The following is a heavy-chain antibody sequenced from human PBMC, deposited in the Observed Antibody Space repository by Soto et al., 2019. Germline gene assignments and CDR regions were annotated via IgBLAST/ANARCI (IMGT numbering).Heavy chain of an antibody. CDR3: AKDKGSSGWYRVDY. V-gene: IGHV3-7*03. Sequence: HPGGSLRLSCTASGFTFSSHWMNWVRQAPGKGLEWVANIKQDGSEKYYVDSVKGRFTISRDNSKNSLYLQMNSLRTEDTAFYYCAKDKGSSGWYRVDYWGQGTLVTVSS. D-gene: IGHD6-19*01. J-gene: IGHJ4*02. CDR2: IKQDGSEK. CDR1: GFTFSSHW.